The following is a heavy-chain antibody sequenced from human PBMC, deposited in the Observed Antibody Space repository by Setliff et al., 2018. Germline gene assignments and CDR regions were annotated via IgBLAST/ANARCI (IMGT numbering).Heavy chain of an antibody. CDR3: FGAGTCSY. Sequence: PGGSLRLSCGASGFTYNNDWVSWVRQAPGKGLEWLASINPEGSEKYYVDSVKGRFTISRDNAKNSLSLQMNSLRTEDTAVYYCFGAGTCSYWGQGTQVTVSS. D-gene: IGHD3-10*01. CDR1: GFTYNNDW. J-gene: IGHJ4*02. CDR2: INPEGSEK. V-gene: IGHV3-7*01.